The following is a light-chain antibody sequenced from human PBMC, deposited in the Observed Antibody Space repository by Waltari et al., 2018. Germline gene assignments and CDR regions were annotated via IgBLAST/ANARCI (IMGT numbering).Light chain of an antibody. V-gene: IGKV2-28*01. CDR3: MQALQTPWT. CDR1: QSLLHSNGYNY. CDR2: LGS. J-gene: IGKJ1*01. Sequence: IVMTRSPLSLPVTPGERASLSSRSSQSLLHSNGYNYLDRYLQKPGQSAQLLIYLGSNRASGVSDRFSGSGSGTDVTLKSSRCAAEDVGVYYCMQALQTPWTFGQGTKVEIK.